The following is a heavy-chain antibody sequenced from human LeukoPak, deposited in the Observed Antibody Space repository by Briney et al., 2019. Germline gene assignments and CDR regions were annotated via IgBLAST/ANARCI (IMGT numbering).Heavy chain of an antibody. CDR1: GGSISTSNYY. CDR2: VYYSGIT. Sequence: PSETLSLTCTVSGGSISTSNYYWGWIRQPPGKRLEWIGNVYYSGITYYNSSLKSRVTISVDTSKNQFSLKLRSVTAADTAVYYCARHSRYYYYMDVWGKGTTVTVSS. V-gene: IGHV4-39*01. CDR3: ARHSRYYYYMDV. J-gene: IGHJ6*03.